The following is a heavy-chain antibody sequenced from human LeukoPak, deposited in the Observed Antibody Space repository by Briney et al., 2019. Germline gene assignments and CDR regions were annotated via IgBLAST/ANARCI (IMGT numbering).Heavy chain of an antibody. CDR3: ARSPWDIVVVVAVPLFDY. Sequence: PLETLSLTCAVYGGSFSGYYWSWIRQPPGKGLEWIGEINHSGSTNYNPSLKSRVTISVDTSKNQFSLKLSSVTAADTAVYYCARSPWDIVVVVAVPLFDYWGQGTLVTVSS. V-gene: IGHV4-34*01. CDR1: GGSFSGYY. CDR2: INHSGST. D-gene: IGHD2-15*01. J-gene: IGHJ4*02.